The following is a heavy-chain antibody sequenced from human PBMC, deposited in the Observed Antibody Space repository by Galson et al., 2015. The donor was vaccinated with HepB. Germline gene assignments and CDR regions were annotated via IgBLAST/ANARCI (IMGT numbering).Heavy chain of an antibody. Sequence: SVKVSCKASGGTFSSYAISWVRQAPGQGLEWMGGIIPIFGTANYAQKFQGRVTITADESTSTAYMELSSLRSEDTAVYYCARERITIFGVAPFDYWGQGTLVTVSS. J-gene: IGHJ4*02. CDR1: GGTFSSYA. D-gene: IGHD3-3*01. CDR3: ARERITIFGVAPFDY. V-gene: IGHV1-69*13. CDR2: IIPIFGTA.